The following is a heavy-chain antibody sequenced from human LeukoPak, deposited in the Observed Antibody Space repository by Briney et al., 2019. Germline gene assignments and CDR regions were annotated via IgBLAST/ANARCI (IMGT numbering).Heavy chain of an antibody. V-gene: IGHV4-59*01. CDR1: GDSISSYY. J-gene: IGHJ4*02. D-gene: IGHD1-26*01. CDR2: IYYSGTT. CDR3: ARGGTYYDY. Sequence: SETLSLTCTVSGDSISSYYWSWIRQPPGKGLEWIGYIYYSGTTNYNPSLKSRLTISVDTSKNQFSLKLSSVTAADTAVYYCARGGTYYDYWGQGTLVTVSS.